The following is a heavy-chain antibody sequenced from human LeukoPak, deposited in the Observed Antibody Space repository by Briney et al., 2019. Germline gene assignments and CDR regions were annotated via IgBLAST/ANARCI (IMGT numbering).Heavy chain of an antibody. CDR1: GFTFSSYA. J-gene: IGHJ6*02. CDR2: ISYDGSNK. Sequence: GGSLRLSCAASGFTFSSYAMHWVRQAPGKGLERVAVISYDGSNKYYAESVKGRFTISRDNSKNTLYLQMNSLRAEDTAVYYCARLRVQLWLDESFDYYGMDVWGQGTTVTVSS. CDR3: ARLRVQLWLDESFDYYGMDV. D-gene: IGHD5-18*01. V-gene: IGHV3-30-3*01.